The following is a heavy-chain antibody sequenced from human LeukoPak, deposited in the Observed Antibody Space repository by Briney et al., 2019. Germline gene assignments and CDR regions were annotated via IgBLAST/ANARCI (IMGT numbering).Heavy chain of an antibody. CDR2: ISESGDYT. D-gene: IGHD1-1*01. CDR3: AKAGGTWQYYFDS. CDR1: GFTFNNYA. J-gene: IGHJ4*02. Sequence: PGGSLRLSCAASGFTFNNYAMTWVRQAPGKGLEWVSGISESGDYTYYSDSVKGRFTISRDNSKNTLYPQMNSLRAEDTAVYYCAKAGGTWQYYFDSWGQGTLVTVSS. V-gene: IGHV3-23*01.